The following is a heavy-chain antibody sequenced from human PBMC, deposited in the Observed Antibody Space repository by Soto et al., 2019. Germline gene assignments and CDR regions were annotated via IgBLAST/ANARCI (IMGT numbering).Heavy chain of an antibody. D-gene: IGHD3-10*01. Sequence: VQLVESGGGLIQPGGSLRLSCAASGFNISTNYMTWVRQAPGKGLEWVSVLYVDGSPYYADSVKARCVISRDSSKNTVFLQLSTLRADDAALYYCARSRGRHQYDFDFWGRGTPVTVSS. J-gene: IGHJ4*02. CDR2: LYVDGSP. CDR3: ARSRGRHQYDFDF. CDR1: GFNISTNY. V-gene: IGHV3-53*01.